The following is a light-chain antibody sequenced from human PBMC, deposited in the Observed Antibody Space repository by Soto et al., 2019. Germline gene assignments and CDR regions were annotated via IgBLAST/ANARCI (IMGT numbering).Light chain of an antibody. CDR1: SNDVGAYNY. CDR3: GSDAGSDNYV. V-gene: IGLV2-8*01. J-gene: IGLJ1*01. CDR2: EVT. Sequence: QSVLTQPPSASGSPGQSVTISCTGSSNDVGAYNYVSWYQQHPGKAPKLIIYEVTKRPSGVPDRFSGSKSGNTASLTVSGLQADDEADYFCGSDAGSDNYVXGTGTKVPVL.